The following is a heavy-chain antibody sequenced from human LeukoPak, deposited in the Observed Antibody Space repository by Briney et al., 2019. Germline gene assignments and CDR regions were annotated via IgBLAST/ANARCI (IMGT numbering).Heavy chain of an antibody. V-gene: IGHV4-4*07. CDR2: IYTSGST. J-gene: IGHJ4*02. D-gene: IGHD3-22*01. CDR1: GGSISSYY. CDR3: ARDTYYYDSSGYYLFDY. Sequence: SETLSLTCTVSGGSISSYYWSWIRQPAGKGLEWIGRIYTSGSTNYNPSLKSRVTMSVDTSKNQFSLKLSSVTAADTAVYYCARDTYYYDSSGYYLFDYWGQGTLVTVSS.